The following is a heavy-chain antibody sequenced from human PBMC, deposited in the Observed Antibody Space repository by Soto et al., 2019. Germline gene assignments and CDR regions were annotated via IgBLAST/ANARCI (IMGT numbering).Heavy chain of an antibody. CDR1: GYIFTSYG. J-gene: IGHJ4*02. D-gene: IGHD4-17*01. CDR2: ISAHNGKT. V-gene: IGHV1-18*01. Sequence: QAHLVQSGPEVKKPGASVKVSCKGSGYIFTSYGIAWVRQAPGQGLEWMGWISAHNGKTEYAQKVQGRVTVTRDTSTSPAYLELRSLRSDDTALYYCARGRYGDYWGQGALVTVSS. CDR3: ARGRYGDY.